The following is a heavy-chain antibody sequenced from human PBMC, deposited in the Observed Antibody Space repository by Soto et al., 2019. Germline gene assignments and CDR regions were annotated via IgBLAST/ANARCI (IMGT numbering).Heavy chain of an antibody. J-gene: IGHJ6*03. V-gene: IGHV3-11*01. CDR2: ISSSGTTI. CDR1: GFTFSDYY. D-gene: IGHD2-2*01. Sequence: QVQLVESGGGLVKPGGSLRLSCEASGFTFSDYYMSWIRQAPGKGLEWVSYISSSGTTIYYAASVKGRFTIPRDNAKNSLYLQMNSLRADDTAVYYCARTVEGRYQRRGSYYYYYHMDVWGKGTTVTVSS. CDR3: ARTVEGRYQRRGSYYYYYHMDV.